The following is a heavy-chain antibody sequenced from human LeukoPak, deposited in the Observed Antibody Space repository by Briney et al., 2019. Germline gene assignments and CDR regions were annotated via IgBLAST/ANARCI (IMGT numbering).Heavy chain of an antibody. CDR3: AKDLLRTWYAFDI. J-gene: IGHJ3*02. D-gene: IGHD1-14*01. Sequence: GGSLRLSCAASGFTFSSYGMHWVRQAPGKGLGWVAFIRYDGSNKYYADSVKGRFTISRDNSKNTLYLQMNSLRAEDTAVYYCAKDLLRTWYAFDIWGQGTMVTVSS. CDR1: GFTFSSYG. CDR2: IRYDGSNK. V-gene: IGHV3-30*02.